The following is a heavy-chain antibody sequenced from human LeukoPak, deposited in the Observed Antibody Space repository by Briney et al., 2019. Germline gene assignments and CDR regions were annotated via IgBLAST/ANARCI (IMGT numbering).Heavy chain of an antibody. V-gene: IGHV5-51*01. J-gene: IGHJ4*02. Sequence: GESLKFSCKGSAYSFTTYWIGWVRQLPGKGLEWMGFIYPDDSDARYSPSFQGQVTISADKSISTAYLQWSTLKASDTAMYYCATPTLGTIGEYLFDYWGQGTLVTVSS. CDR3: ATPTLGTIGEYLFDY. CDR1: AYSFTTYW. D-gene: IGHD1-7*01. CDR2: IYPDDSDA.